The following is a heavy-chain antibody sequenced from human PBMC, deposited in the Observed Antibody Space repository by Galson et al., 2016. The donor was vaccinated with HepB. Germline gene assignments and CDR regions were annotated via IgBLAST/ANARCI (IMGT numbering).Heavy chain of an antibody. J-gene: IGHJ4*02. CDR3: VREDLDDYGFYYFDY. CDR1: GFSLISYN. D-gene: IGHD4-17*01. Sequence: SLRLSCAASGFSLISYNMQWVRQTPGKGLEWVAAIWYDGSNKYYAASVKGRFTISKDISRNTLYLQMNTLRAEDTAVYYCVREDLDDYGFYYFDYWGQGTLVTVSS. V-gene: IGHV3-33*01. CDR2: IWYDGSNK.